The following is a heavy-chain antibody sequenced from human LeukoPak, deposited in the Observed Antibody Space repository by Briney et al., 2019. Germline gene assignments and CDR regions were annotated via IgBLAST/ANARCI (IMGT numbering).Heavy chain of an antibody. D-gene: IGHD2-2*01. J-gene: IGHJ5*02. CDR3: ARSQPSSPADP. V-gene: IGHV4-59*08. CDR2: IYYSGST. Sequence: SETLSLTCTVSGASVSSNYWSWIRQSAARGLEWLGYIYYSGSTNYNPSLKSRVTISVDTSKNQFSLKLSSVTAADTAVYYCARSQPSSPADPWGQGTLVTVSS. CDR1: GASVSSNY.